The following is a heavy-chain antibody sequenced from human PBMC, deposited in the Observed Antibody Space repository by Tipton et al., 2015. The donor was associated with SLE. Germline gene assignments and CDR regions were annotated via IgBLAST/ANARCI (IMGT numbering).Heavy chain of an antibody. CDR2: IFPGGST. V-gene: IGHV4-4*07. D-gene: IGHD3/OR15-3a*01. CDR1: GDSISTYY. Sequence: TLSLTCTVSGDSISTYYWSWIRQPAEKGLEWIGRIFPGGSTDYNPSLKSRVTMSVDTSKNHFSLQLSSLTAADTAVYYCGRLWTDWTFDYWGQGTLVTVSS. J-gene: IGHJ4*02. CDR3: GRLWTDWTFDY.